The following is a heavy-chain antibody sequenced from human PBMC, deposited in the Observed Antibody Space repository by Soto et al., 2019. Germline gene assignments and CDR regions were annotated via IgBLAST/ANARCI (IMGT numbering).Heavy chain of an antibody. J-gene: IGHJ4*02. CDR3: AKEIRPAAIESLIDY. CDR1: GFTFDDYA. D-gene: IGHD2-2*01. Sequence: GGSLRLSCAASGFTFDDYAMHWVRQAPGKGLEWVSGISWNSGSIGYADSVKGRFTISRDNAKNSLYLQMNSLRAEDTALYYCAKEIRPAAIESLIDYWGQGTLVTVSS. CDR2: ISWNSGSI. V-gene: IGHV3-9*01.